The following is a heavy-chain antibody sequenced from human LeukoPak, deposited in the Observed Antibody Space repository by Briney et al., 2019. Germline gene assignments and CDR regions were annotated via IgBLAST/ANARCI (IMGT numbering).Heavy chain of an antibody. CDR2: ISSTSSYI. Sequence: GGSLRLSCAASGFSFSSYSMNWVRQAPGKGLEWVSSISSTSSYIYYADSVKGRFTISRDNAKNSLYLQMNSLRAEDTAAYYCARASSGWAVDLYYFDYWGQGTLVTVSS. CDR1: GFSFSSYS. CDR3: ARASSGWAVDLYYFDY. V-gene: IGHV3-21*01. D-gene: IGHD6-19*01. J-gene: IGHJ4*02.